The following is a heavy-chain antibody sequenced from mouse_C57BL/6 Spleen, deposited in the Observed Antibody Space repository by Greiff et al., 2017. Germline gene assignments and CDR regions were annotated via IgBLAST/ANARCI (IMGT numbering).Heavy chain of an antibody. CDR3: ARDIYDGSSYDYFDY. CDR2: ISDGGSYT. J-gene: IGHJ2*01. D-gene: IGHD1-1*01. Sequence: EVKLVESGGGLVKPGGSLKLSCAASGFTFSSYAMSWVRQTPEKRLEWVATISDGGSYTYYPDNVKGRFTISRDNAKNNLYLQMSHLKSEDTAMYYCARDIYDGSSYDYFDYWGQGTTLTVSS. V-gene: IGHV5-4*01. CDR1: GFTFSSYA.